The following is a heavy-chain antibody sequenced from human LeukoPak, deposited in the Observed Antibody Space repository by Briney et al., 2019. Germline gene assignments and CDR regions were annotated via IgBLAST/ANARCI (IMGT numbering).Heavy chain of an antibody. CDR2: IRGGGDT. Sequence: GGSLRLSCAASGFTFTNNALSWFRQAPGKGLEWVSDIRGGGDTYYAESVKGRFTISRDNSKNTLYLQMNSLRAEDTALYYASGHGSNSYWGQGTLVAVSS. CDR1: GFTFTNNA. J-gene: IGHJ4*02. D-gene: IGHD6-13*01. V-gene: IGHV3-23*01. CDR3: SGHGSNSY.